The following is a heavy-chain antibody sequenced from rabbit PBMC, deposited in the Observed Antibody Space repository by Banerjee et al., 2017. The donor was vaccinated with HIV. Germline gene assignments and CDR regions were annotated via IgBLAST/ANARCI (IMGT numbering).Heavy chain of an antibody. Sequence: QEQLVESGGGLVKPGASLTLTCTASGFSFSSGHDMCWVRQAPGKGLEWIACIYTGSSGSTYYASWAKGRFTITRSTSLNTVTLQLNSLTAADTATYFCARHDSDWGGYFNLWGPGTLVTVS. J-gene: IGHJ4*01. V-gene: IGHV1S45*01. CDR3: ARHDSDWGGYFNL. CDR1: GFSFSSGHD. D-gene: IGHD4-1*01. CDR2: IYTGSSGST.